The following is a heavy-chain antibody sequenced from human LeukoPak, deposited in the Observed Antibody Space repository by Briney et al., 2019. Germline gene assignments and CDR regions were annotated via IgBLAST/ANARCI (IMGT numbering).Heavy chain of an antibody. D-gene: IGHD3-16*02. V-gene: IGHV3-23*01. CDR2: ISDSGGRT. CDR3: AKRGVVIRVILVGFHKEAYYFDS. J-gene: IGHJ4*02. CDR1: GFTFSTYA. Sequence: GGFLRLSCAASGFTFSTYAMSWVRQAPGKGLEWVAGISDSGGRTNYADSVRGRFTISRDNPKNTLYLQMNSLRAEDTAVYFCAKRGVVIRVILVGFHKEAYYFDSWGQGALVTVSS.